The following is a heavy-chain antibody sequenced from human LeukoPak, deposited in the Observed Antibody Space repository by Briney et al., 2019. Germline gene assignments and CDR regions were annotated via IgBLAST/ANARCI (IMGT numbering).Heavy chain of an antibody. CDR3: AREYGGAAHYYYYYYMDV. CDR1: GGSISSGSYY. Sequence: SETLSLTCTVSGGSISSGSYYWSWIRQPAGKGLEWIGRIYTSGSTNYNPSLKSRVTISVDTSKNQFSLKLSSVTAADTAVYYCAREYGGAAHYYYYYYMDVWGKGTTVTISS. V-gene: IGHV4-61*02. D-gene: IGHD3-16*01. CDR2: IYTSGST. J-gene: IGHJ6*03.